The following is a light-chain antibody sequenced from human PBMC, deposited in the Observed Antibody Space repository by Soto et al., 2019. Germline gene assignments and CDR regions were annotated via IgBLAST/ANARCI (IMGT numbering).Light chain of an antibody. Sequence: QSVLTQPPSVSGAPGQRVTISCTGSNSNIGAGYDVHWYQQLPGTAPKLLIYGNNNRPSGVPDRFSGSKSGTSASLAITGLQAEDEADYYCQSYDSSLSGSEIFGTGTKVTVL. CDR2: GNN. CDR1: NSNIGAGYD. CDR3: QSYDSSLSGSEI. V-gene: IGLV1-40*01. J-gene: IGLJ1*01.